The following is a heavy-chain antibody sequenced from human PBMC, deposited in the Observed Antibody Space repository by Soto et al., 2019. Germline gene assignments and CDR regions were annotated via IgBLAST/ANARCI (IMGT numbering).Heavy chain of an antibody. Sequence: GESLKISCKGSGYIFTSYWISWVRQMPGKGLEWMGRIDPSDSYTIYSPSFQGHVTVSADKSISTAYLQWSSLKASNTAMYYFARGGAWVGPYSSTHETDYYYCGMDVWGQGTRVTVSS. D-gene: IGHD6-13*01. J-gene: IGHJ6*01. CDR2: IDPSDSYT. CDR3: ARGGAWVGPYSSTHETDYYYCGMDV. V-gene: IGHV5-10-1*01. CDR1: GYIFTSYW.